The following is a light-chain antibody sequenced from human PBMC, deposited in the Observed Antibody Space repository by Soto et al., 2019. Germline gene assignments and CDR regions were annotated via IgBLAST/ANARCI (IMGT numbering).Light chain of an antibody. CDR3: QQRYSTFFT. V-gene: IGKV1-39*01. CDR2: AAS. J-gene: IGKJ3*01. Sequence: DIQMTQSPSSLSASVGDRVTITCRASQSINSYLNWYQQKPGKAPKLLIYAASSLQSGVPSRFSGSGSGTDFTLTISRLQPEDFATYYRQQRYSTFFTFGPGTKVDIK. CDR1: QSINSY.